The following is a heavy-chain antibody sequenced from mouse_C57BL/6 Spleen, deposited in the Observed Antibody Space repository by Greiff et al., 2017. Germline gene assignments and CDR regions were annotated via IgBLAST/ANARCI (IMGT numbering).Heavy chain of an antibody. Sequence: EVQLVESGGGLVQPGGSLKLSCAASGFTFSDYYMYWVRQTPEKRLEWVAYISNGGGSTYYPDTVKGRFTISRDNAKNTLYLQMSRLKSEDTAMYYCARLDDYDEEGYAMDYWGQGTSVTVSS. D-gene: IGHD2-4*01. CDR2: ISNGGGST. V-gene: IGHV5-12*01. J-gene: IGHJ4*01. CDR1: GFTFSDYY. CDR3: ARLDDYDEEGYAMDY.